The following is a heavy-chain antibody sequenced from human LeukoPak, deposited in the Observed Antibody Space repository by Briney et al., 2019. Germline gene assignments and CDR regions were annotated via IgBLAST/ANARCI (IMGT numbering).Heavy chain of an antibody. J-gene: IGHJ5*02. D-gene: IGHD3-22*01. CDR3: ARHSYYYDSSGPTGGWFDP. V-gene: IGHV4-4*09. CDR2: IYTSGST. Sequence: SETLSLTCTVSGGSISSYYWSWIQQPPGKGLEWIGYIYTSGSTNYNPSLKSRVTISVDTSKNQFSLKLSSVTAADTAVYYCARHSYYYDSSGPTGGWFDPWGQGTLVTVSS. CDR1: GGSISSYY.